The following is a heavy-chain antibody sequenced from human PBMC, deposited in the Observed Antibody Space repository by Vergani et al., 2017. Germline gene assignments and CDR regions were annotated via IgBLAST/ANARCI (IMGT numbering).Heavy chain of an antibody. D-gene: IGHD3-22*01. CDR1: GGSISSYY. J-gene: IGHJ2*01. V-gene: IGHV4-59*01. CDR2: IYYSGST. CDR3: ARDSIGWYFDL. Sequence: QVQLQESGPGLVKPSETLSLTCTVSGGSISSYYWSWIRQPPGKGLEWIGYIYYSGSTNYNPSLKSRVTISVDTSKNQFSLKLSSVTAADTAVYYCARDSIGWYFDLWGRGTLVTVS.